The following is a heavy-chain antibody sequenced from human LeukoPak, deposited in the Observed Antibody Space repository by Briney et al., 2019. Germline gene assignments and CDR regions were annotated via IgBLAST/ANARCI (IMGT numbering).Heavy chain of an antibody. Sequence: ASVNVSCKASGDTFTSYAIHWVRQAPGQRLEWMGWINAGNGNTKYSQKFQGRVTITRDTSASTAYMELNSLRSEDTAVYYCARAMSSGSPTYYFDYWGQGTLVTVSS. CDR1: GDTFTSYA. V-gene: IGHV1-3*01. D-gene: IGHD3-22*01. J-gene: IGHJ4*02. CDR3: ARAMSSGSPTYYFDY. CDR2: INAGNGNT.